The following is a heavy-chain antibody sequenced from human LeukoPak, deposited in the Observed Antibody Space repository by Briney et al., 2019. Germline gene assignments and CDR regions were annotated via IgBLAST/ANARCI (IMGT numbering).Heavy chain of an antibody. Sequence: GGSLRLSCAASGFTFDDYGMSWVRQAPGKGLEWVSAISGSGGSTYYADSVKGRFTISRDNSKNTLYLQMNSLRAEDTAVYYCAKGTMIVVVVTYYFDYWGQGTLVTVSS. D-gene: IGHD3-22*01. J-gene: IGHJ4*02. CDR1: GFTFDDYG. CDR2: ISGSGGST. V-gene: IGHV3-23*01. CDR3: AKGTMIVVVVTYYFDY.